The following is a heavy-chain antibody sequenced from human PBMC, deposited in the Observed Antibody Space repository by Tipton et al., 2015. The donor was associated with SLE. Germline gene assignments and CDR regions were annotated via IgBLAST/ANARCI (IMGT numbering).Heavy chain of an antibody. CDR2: IYYSGST. D-gene: IGHD2-21*01. V-gene: IGHV4-59*01. CDR3: ARHPTGDYYFDY. Sequence: TLSLTCTVSGGSISSYYWNWIRQPPGKGLEWIGYIYYSGSTNYNPSLKSRVTISVDPSKNHFSLKLSSVTAADTAVYYCARHPTGDYYFDYWGQGTLVTVSS. J-gene: IGHJ4*02. CDR1: GGSISSYY.